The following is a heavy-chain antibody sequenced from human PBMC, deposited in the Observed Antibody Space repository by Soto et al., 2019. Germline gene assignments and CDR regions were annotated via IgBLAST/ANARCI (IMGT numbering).Heavy chain of an antibody. CDR1: GGTFSSYA. Sequence: SVKVSCKASGGTFSSYAISWVRQAPGQGLEWMGGIIPIFGTANYAQKFQGRVTITADESTSTAYMELSSLRSEDTAVYYCGRDRIAVAGFDYWGQGTLVTVSS. J-gene: IGHJ4*02. CDR2: IIPIFGTA. V-gene: IGHV1-69*13. D-gene: IGHD6-19*01. CDR3: GRDRIAVAGFDY.